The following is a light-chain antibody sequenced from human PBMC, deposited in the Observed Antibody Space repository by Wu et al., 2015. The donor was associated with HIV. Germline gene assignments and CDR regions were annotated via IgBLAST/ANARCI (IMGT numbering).Light chain of an antibody. Sequence: EIVLTQSPATLSFSPGERATLFCRASQSVSGTLAWYQQKLGQAPRLLIYDASNRATGIPDRFSGGGSVTDFTLTISRLEPEDFAVYYCHQYGRSPPYSFGQGTKLEIK. J-gene: IGKJ2*03. V-gene: IGKV3-20*01. CDR3: HQYGRSPPYS. CDR2: DAS. CDR1: QSVSGT.